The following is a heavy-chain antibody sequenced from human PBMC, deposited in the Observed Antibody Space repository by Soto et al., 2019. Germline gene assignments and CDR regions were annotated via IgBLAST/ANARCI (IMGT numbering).Heavy chain of an antibody. J-gene: IGHJ5*01. CDR3: ARGLQDVAVVVPGARMKKYSWFDS. CDR2: INHTGSP. Sequence: LSLTCAVYGGSFSGYYWSWVRQSPGKGLEWIGEINHTGSPNYSPSLKSRVTISVDMSKNQFSLNLSSVTAADTAVYFCARGLQDVAVVVPGARMKKYSWFDSWGQGTLVTVSS. CDR1: GGSFSGYY. D-gene: IGHD2-21*01. V-gene: IGHV4-34*01.